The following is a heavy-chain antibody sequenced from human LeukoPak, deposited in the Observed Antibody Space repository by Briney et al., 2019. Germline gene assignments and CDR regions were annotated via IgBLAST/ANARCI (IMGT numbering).Heavy chain of an antibody. J-gene: IGHJ4*02. CDR1: GFTFSSYA. V-gene: IGHV3-30-3*01. D-gene: IGHD1-1*01. CDR3: ARRTSEGYDYFDY. CDR2: ISYDGSNK. Sequence: GGSLRLSCAASGFTFSSYAMHWVRQAPGKGLEWVAVISYDGSNKYYADSVKGRFTISRDNSKNTLYLQMNSLRAEDTAVYYCARRTSEGYDYFDYWGEGTLVTVSS.